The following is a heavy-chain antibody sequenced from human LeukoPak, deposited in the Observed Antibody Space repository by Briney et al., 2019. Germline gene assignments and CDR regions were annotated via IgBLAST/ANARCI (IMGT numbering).Heavy chain of an antibody. J-gene: IGHJ4*02. CDR1: GFSFSTYW. CDR3: AREGITVSRDLDY. CDR2: ISSSSSTI. Sequence: GGSLRLSCAASGFSFSTYWMSWVRQAPGKGLEWVSYISSSSSTIYYADSVKGRFTISRDNAKNSLYLQMNSLRAEDTAVYYCAREGITVSRDLDYWGQGTLVTVSS. V-gene: IGHV3-48*01. D-gene: IGHD3-16*01.